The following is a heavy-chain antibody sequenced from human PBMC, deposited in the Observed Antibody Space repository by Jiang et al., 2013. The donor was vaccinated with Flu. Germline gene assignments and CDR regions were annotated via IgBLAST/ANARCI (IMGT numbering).Heavy chain of an antibody. J-gene: IGHJ6*02. D-gene: IGHD2-21*02. CDR1: GGSISNYY. V-gene: IGHV4-59*08. Sequence: GPGLVKPSETLSLTCSVSGGSISNYYWSWIRQPPGKGLEWIGYIHNSGTTNYNPSLKSRVTISIDTSTNQFSLKLISVTAPDTAVYYCARSYCGGDCYSMFGYSYYGMDVWGQGTTVTVS. CDR2: IHNSGTT. CDR3: ARSYCGGDCYSMFGYSYYGMDV.